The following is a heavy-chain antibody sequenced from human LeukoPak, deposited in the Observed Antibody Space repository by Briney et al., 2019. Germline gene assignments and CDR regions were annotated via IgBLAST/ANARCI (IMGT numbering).Heavy chain of an antibody. Sequence: TVKVSCKASGFTFTSSAVQWVRQARGQRLEWIGWIVVGSGNTNYAQKFQERVTITRDMSTSTAYMELSSLRSEDTAVYYCAASPDYYDSSGYSYYFDYWGQGTLVTVSS. CDR3: AASPDYYDSSGYSYYFDY. J-gene: IGHJ4*02. CDR2: IVVGSGNT. V-gene: IGHV1-58*01. CDR1: GFTFTSSA. D-gene: IGHD3-22*01.